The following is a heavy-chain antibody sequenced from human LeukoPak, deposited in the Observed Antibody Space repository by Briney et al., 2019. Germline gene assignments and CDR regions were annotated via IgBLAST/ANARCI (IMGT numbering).Heavy chain of an antibody. CDR3: ARGLIVGTTVYFDY. J-gene: IGHJ4*02. V-gene: IGHV4-31*03. D-gene: IGHD1-26*01. Sequence: PSETLSLTCTVSGDSISSGAYYWSWIRQHPGKGLEWIGFISYTGRTYYNPSLKSRVTKSVDTSKNQFSLMLTSVTAADTAVYYCARGLIVGTTVYFDYWGQGALVTVSS. CDR1: GDSISSGAYY. CDR2: ISYTGRT.